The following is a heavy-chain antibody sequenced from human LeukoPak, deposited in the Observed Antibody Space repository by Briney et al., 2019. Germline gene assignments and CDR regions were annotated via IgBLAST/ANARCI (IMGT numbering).Heavy chain of an antibody. V-gene: IGHV3-7*01. J-gene: IGHJ4*02. CDR2: IKQDGSEK. CDR3: AREFSTSYSYEYTDY. Sequence: PGGSLRLSCAASGFIFSSHWMTWVRQAPGKGLEWVANIKQDGSEKYYVDSVKGRFTISRDNAKNSLYLQMNSLRAEDTAVYYCAREFSTSYSYEYTDYWGQGTLVTVSS. CDR1: GFIFSSHW. D-gene: IGHD5-18*01.